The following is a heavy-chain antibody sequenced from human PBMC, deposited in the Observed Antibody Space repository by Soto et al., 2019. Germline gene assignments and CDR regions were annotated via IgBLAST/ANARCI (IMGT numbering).Heavy chain of an antibody. V-gene: IGHV4-30-4*01. J-gene: IGHJ4*02. Sequence: SETLSLTCTVSCDSISTADCYWNWIRQPPGKGLEWIGYIYYSGNTYYIPSLKSRVTISVDTSKNQISLKLNSVTAADTAVYYCARGIYSTSSFFDSWGQGTLVTVSS. CDR3: ARGIYSTSSFFDS. CDR1: CDSISTADCY. CDR2: IYYSGNT. D-gene: IGHD6-6*01.